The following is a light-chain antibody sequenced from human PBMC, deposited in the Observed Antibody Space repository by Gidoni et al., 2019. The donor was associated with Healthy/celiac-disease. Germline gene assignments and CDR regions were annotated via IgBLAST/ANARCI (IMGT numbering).Light chain of an antibody. CDR3: QQYNSYPPST. V-gene: IGKV1-5*01. J-gene: IGKJ2*01. Sequence: DIQMPQSPSTLSASVGDRVTITCRASQSISSWLACYQQKPGKAPKLLIYDASSLESGVPSRFSGSGSGTEFTLTISSLQPDDFATYYCQQYNSYPPSTFXXXTKLEIK. CDR1: QSISSW. CDR2: DAS.